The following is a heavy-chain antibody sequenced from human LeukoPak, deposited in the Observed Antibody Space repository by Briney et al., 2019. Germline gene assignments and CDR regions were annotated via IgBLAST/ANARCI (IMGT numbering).Heavy chain of an antibody. J-gene: IGHJ6*02. V-gene: IGHV1-8*02. CDR1: GYTFTSYG. CDR2: MNPNSGNT. Sequence: ASVKVSCKASGYTFTSYGISWVRQAPGQGLEWMGWMNPNSGNTGYAQKFQGRVTMTRNTSISTAYMELSSLRSEDTAVYYCARRGYYYYGMDVWGQGTTVTVSS. D-gene: IGHD3-10*01. CDR3: ARRGYYYYGMDV.